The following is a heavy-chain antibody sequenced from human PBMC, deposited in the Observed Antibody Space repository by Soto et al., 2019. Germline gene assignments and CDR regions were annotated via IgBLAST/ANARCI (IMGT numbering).Heavy chain of an antibody. J-gene: IGHJ5*02. V-gene: IGHV1-18*01. Sequence: QVQLVQSGAEVKNSGASVKVSCKASGYTFTSYGFSWVRQAPGQGLEWMGWISASNGNTNYAQKLQGRVTMTTDTSTSTAYMELRSLRSDDTAVYYCAREAGLRYFDWLWSKVCWFDPWGQGTLVTVSS. CDR2: ISASNGNT. D-gene: IGHD3-9*01. CDR3: AREAGLRYFDWLWSKVCWFDP. CDR1: GYTFTSYG.